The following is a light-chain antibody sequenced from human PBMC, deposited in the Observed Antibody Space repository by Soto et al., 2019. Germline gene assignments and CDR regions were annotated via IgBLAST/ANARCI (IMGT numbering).Light chain of an antibody. V-gene: IGKV1-5*03. CDR1: QSINDW. Sequence: DIQMTQSPSTLSASVGDRVTITCRASQSINDWLAWYQQKPGKAPNLLIYKASSLQSGVPSRFSGSGSGTEFTLTISSLQPDDVATFYCQQYFGYPWTFGQGTKVEFK. CDR2: KAS. CDR3: QQYFGYPWT. J-gene: IGKJ1*01.